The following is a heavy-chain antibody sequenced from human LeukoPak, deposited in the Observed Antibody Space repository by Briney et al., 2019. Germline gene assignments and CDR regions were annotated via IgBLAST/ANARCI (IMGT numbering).Heavy chain of an antibody. CDR1: GGSFSGYY. CDR2: INHSGST. CDR3: ARSQQLVPYAFDN. Sequence: PSETLSLTCAVYGGSFSGYYWSWIRQPPGKGLEWIGEINHSGSTNYNPSLKSRVTISVDTSKNQFSLKLSSVTAADTAVYYCARSQQLVPYAFDNWGQGTMVTVSS. V-gene: IGHV4-34*01. J-gene: IGHJ3*02. D-gene: IGHD6-13*01.